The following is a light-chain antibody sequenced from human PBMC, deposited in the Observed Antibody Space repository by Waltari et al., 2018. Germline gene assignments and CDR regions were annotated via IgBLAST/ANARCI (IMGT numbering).Light chain of an antibody. V-gene: IGKV2-30*02. CDR2: KVS. CDR3: MQGTHWLWT. Sequence: DVVMTQSPLSLPVTLGQPASIPCTSSQSLVQSAGNTYLNWFQQRPGQSPRRLIYKVSNRDSGVPDRFSGSGSGTDFTLKISRVEAEDVGVYYCMQGTHWLWTFGQGTKVEIK. J-gene: IGKJ1*01. CDR1: QSLVQSAGNTY.